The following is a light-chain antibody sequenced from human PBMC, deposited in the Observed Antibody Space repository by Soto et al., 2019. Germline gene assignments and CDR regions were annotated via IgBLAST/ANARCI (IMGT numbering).Light chain of an antibody. J-gene: IGLJ3*02. Sequence: QSVLTQPPSASGTPGQRVTISCSGSSSNIGSNTVNWYQQLPGTAPKLLIYSNNQRPSGVPDRFSGSKSGTSASPAISGLQSEDEADYYCAAWDDSLSRVVFGGGTKLTVL. V-gene: IGLV1-44*01. CDR2: SNN. CDR3: AAWDDSLSRVV. CDR1: SSNIGSNT.